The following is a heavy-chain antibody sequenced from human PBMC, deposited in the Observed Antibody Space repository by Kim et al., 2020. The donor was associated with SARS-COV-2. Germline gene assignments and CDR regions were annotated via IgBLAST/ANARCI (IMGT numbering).Heavy chain of an antibody. CDR3: MVGNTYDLHARGY. Sequence: GGSLRLSCAASGFTFSGSTIHWVRQASGKGLEWVGLIRKKGSSYEATYGASVKGRVTISRDDSKNTAYLQINSLQTDDTALYYCMVGNTYDLHARGYWGQGALVTVSS. J-gene: IGHJ4*02. CDR2: IRKKGSSYEA. CDR1: GFTFSGST. D-gene: IGHD3-16*01. V-gene: IGHV3-73*01.